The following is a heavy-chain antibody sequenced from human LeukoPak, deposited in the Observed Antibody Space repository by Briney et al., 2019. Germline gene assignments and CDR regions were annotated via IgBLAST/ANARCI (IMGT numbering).Heavy chain of an antibody. CDR1: GGSISSSSYY. Sequence: ETLSLTCTVSGGSISSSSYYWGWIRQPPGKGLEWIGSIYYSGSTYYNPSLKSRVTISVDTSKNQFSLKLSSVTAADTAVYYCARDGGSTLEPYDYWGQGTLVTVSS. CDR3: ARDGGSTLEPYDY. J-gene: IGHJ4*02. D-gene: IGHD2-2*01. V-gene: IGHV4-39*02. CDR2: IYYSGST.